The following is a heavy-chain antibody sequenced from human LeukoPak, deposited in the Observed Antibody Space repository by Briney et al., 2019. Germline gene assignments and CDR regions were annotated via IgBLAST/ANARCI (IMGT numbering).Heavy chain of an antibody. D-gene: IGHD4-17*01. CDR1: GYRFTSYW. CDR3: ARLTVTRGDYYYYYMDV. J-gene: IGHJ6*03. V-gene: IGHV5-51*01. Sequence: GESLKISCKGSGYRFTSYWIAWVRQRPGKGLEWMGIIYPGDSDTRYSPSFQGQVTISADKSISTAYLQWSSLKASDTAMYYCARLTVTRGDYYYYYMDVWGKGTTVTVSS. CDR2: IYPGDSDT.